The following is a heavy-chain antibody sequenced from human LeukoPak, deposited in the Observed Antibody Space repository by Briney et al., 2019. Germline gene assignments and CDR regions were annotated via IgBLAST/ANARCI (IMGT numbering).Heavy chain of an antibody. D-gene: IGHD3-9*01. Sequence: SETQSLTCTVCGGSISSSSYYWGWIRQPPGKGLEWIGSIYYSGSTYYNPSLKSRVTISVDTSKNQFSLKLSSVTAADTAVYYCAQTDYDILTGYSEYFDYWGQGTLVTVSS. CDR3: AQTDYDILTGYSEYFDY. J-gene: IGHJ4*02. V-gene: IGHV4-39*01. CDR1: GGSISSSSYY. CDR2: IYYSGST.